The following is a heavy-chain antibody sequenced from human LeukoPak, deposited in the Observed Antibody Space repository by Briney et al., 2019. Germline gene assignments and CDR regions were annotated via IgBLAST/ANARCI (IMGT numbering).Heavy chain of an antibody. J-gene: IGHJ4*02. V-gene: IGHV3-23*01. D-gene: IGHD1-26*01. CDR1: GFTFSSYA. CDR2: ISASGHAT. Sequence: HSGGSLRLSCAASGFTFSSYAMSWVRQAPGKGLEAPGKGLEWVSTISASGHATYYPDSVRGRFTISRDNPKSTLHLQMDSLRAEDSALYYCAKWPEGATPKFHHWGQGTLVTVSS. CDR3: AKWPEGATPKFHH.